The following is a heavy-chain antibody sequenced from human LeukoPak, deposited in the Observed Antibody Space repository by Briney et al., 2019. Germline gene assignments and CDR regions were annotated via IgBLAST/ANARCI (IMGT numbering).Heavy chain of an antibody. CDR3: ARAYCGGDCYSRAMDY. CDR1: GFTFSRVW. D-gene: IGHD2-21*02. Sequence: GSLRLSCTASGFTFSRVWKHWGRQTPGKGLEWVSRIKYDGRSTSYADSVKGRFTISRDNAKNTLYLQMNSLRAEDTAVYFCARAYCGGDCYSRAMDYWGQGTLVTVSS. CDR2: IKYDGRST. V-gene: IGHV3-74*01. J-gene: IGHJ4*02.